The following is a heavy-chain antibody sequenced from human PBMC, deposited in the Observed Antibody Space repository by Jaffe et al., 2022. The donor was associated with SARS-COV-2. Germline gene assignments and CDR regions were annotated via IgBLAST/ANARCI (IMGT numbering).Heavy chain of an antibody. CDR1: GFTFSSYW. V-gene: IGHV3-7*03. CDR3: AREDGYDILTGYSPGGRNYYYGMDV. D-gene: IGHD3-9*01. Sequence: EVQLVESGGGLVQPGGSLRLSCAASGFTFSSYWMSWVRQAPGKGLEWVANIKQDGSEKYYVDSVKGRFTISRDNAKNSLYLQMNSLRAEDTAVYYCAREDGYDILTGYSPGGRNYYYGMDVWGQGTTVTVSS. J-gene: IGHJ6*02. CDR2: IKQDGSEK.